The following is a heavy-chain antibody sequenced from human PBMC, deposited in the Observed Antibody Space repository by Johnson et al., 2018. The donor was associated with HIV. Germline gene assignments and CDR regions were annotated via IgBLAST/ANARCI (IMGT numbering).Heavy chain of an antibody. CDR3: ARDYSKGDAFDI. CDR1: GFTFSNYG. Sequence: QVQLVESGGGVVQPGGSVRLSCAASGFTFSNYGMHLVRQAPGKGLEWVAFIRYDGSNKYYADSVKGRFSISRDTSTNTLYLQVNSLRAEDTAVYYCARDYSKGDAFDIWGQGTMVTVSS. CDR2: IRYDGSNK. J-gene: IGHJ3*02. V-gene: IGHV3-30*02. D-gene: IGHD1-26*01.